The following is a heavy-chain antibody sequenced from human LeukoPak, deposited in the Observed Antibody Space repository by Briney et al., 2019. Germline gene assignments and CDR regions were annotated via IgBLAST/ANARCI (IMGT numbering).Heavy chain of an antibody. D-gene: IGHD3-9*01. Sequence: GASVKVSCKVSGYTLTELSMHWVRQAPGKGLEWMGGFDPEDGETIYAQKFQGRVTMTEDTSTDTAYMELSSLRSEDTAVYYCATAGRRGDNQWLLVIFDYWGQGTLVTVSS. V-gene: IGHV1-24*01. J-gene: IGHJ4*02. CDR2: FDPEDGET. CDR1: GYTLTELS. CDR3: ATAGRRGDNQWLLVIFDY.